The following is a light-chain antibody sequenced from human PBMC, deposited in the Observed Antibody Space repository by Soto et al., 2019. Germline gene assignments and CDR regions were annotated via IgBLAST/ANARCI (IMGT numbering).Light chain of an antibody. CDR1: QSVSSSY. CDR3: QQYGSPLT. CDR2: GAS. V-gene: IGKV3-20*01. Sequence: EIVLTQSPGTLSLSPGERATLSCRASQSVSSSYLAWYQQKPGQAPRLLIYGASSRATGIPDRFSGSGSGTVFTLTISRLEPEDFAVYYCQQYGSPLTFGGGTKVEIK. J-gene: IGKJ4*01.